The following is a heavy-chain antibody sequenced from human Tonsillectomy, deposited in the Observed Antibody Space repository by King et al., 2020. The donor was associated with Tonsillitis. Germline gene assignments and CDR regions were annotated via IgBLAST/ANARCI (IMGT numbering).Heavy chain of an antibody. CDR1: GYTFTNYY. Sequence: QLVQSGAEVKKPGASVKVSCKASGYTFTNYYMHWVRQAPGQGLEWMGIINPSVGGTSYAQKFQGRVTMTRDTSTSTVYMELSSLRSEDTAVYYCARILKGLSLDYRLYHYFDYWGQGTLVTVSS. CDR3: ARILKGLSLDYRLYHYFDY. J-gene: IGHJ4*02. D-gene: IGHD3-3*01. V-gene: IGHV1-46*01. CDR2: INPSVGGT.